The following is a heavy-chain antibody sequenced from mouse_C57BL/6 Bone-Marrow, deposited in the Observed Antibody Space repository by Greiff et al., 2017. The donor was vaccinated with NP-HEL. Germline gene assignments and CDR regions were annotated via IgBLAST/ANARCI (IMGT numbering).Heavy chain of an antibody. Sequence: EVKLQQSGPELVKPGASVKISCKASGYTFTDYYMNWVKQSHGKSLEWIGDINPNNGGTSYNQKFKGKATLTVDKSFSTAYMELRSLTSEDSAVYYCARWYYGSRTYYAMDYWGQGTSVTVSS. D-gene: IGHD1-1*01. CDR1: GYTFTDYY. J-gene: IGHJ4*01. CDR2: INPNNGGT. V-gene: IGHV1-26*01. CDR3: ARWYYGSRTYYAMDY.